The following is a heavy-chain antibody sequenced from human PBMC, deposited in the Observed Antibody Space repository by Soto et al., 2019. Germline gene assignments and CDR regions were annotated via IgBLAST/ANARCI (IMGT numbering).Heavy chain of an antibody. CDR2: IYYSGST. J-gene: IGHJ4*02. CDR3: ARLGLWFGSNFDY. D-gene: IGHD3-10*01. V-gene: IGHV4-59*08. CDR1: GGSISSYY. Sequence: QVQLQESGPGLVKPSETLSLTCTVSGGSISSYYWSWIRQPPGKGLEWIGYIYYSGSTNYNPSLKSRVTISVDTSKNQFSLKLSSVTAADTGVYYCARLGLWFGSNFDYWGQGTLVTVSS.